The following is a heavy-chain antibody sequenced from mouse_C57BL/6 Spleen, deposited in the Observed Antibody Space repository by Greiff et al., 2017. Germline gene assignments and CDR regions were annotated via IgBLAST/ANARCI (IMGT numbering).Heavy chain of an antibody. CDR1: GYTFTSYW. CDR2: IDPSDSYP. V-gene: IGHV1-50*01. D-gene: IGHD2-4*01. J-gene: IGHJ3*01. CDR3: ARSGDYAFAY. Sequence: VQLQQPGAELVQPGASVKLSCKASGYTFTSYWMQWVKQRPGQGLEWIGEIDPSDSYPNYNQKFKGKATLTVDTSSSTAYMQLSSLTSEDSAVYYCARSGDYAFAYWGQGTLVTVSA.